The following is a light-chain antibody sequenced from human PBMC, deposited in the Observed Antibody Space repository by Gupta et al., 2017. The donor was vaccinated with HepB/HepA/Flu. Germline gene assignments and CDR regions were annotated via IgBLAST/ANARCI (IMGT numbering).Light chain of an antibody. V-gene: IGLV4-69*01. J-gene: IGLJ3*02. CDR1: SRHSSYA. CDR3: QTWDTDIRV. CDR2: FKSDGNH. Sequence: QLVLPQSPSASASLAASLKLTCTLSSRHSSYAIAWHQQQPEKGPRYLMKFKSDGNHSKGDGFPDRFSASSSGDGRYHTISSPQSEDGGDYYCQTWDTDIRVFGGGTKVT.